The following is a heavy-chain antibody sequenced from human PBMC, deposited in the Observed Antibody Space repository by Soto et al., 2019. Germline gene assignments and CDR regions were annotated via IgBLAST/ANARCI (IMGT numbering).Heavy chain of an antibody. CDR1: GFTFANAW. D-gene: IGHD2-15*01. J-gene: IGHJ6*04. CDR3: NTCSRGNCYGPVDA. V-gene: IGHV3-15*01. CDR2: VKSNSDGGTT. Sequence: EVQLVESGGGLVKPGGSLRLSCAASGFTFANAWMRWVRQAPGKGLEWVGRVKSNSDGGTTDYAAPVKGRFTISRDDSKTTLYLQMNSLEIEDTAIYYCNTCSRGNCYGPVDAWGKGAAVTVSS.